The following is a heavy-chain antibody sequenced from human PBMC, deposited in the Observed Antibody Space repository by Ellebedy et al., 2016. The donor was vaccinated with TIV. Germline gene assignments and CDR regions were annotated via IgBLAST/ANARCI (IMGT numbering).Heavy chain of an antibody. CDR2: MHDSGSP. CDR1: GGSINNNY. Sequence: MPSETLSLTCLVSGGSINNNYWSWVRQPPGKGLEWIAYMHDSGSPKYNPALKSRVTMSAGTPKNQVSLNLTSVTAADQAMHYCARVKRNCGGDCFPFDMWGQGIMVTVSS. CDR3: ARVKRNCGGDCFPFDM. V-gene: IGHV4-59*01. J-gene: IGHJ3*02. D-gene: IGHD2-21*02.